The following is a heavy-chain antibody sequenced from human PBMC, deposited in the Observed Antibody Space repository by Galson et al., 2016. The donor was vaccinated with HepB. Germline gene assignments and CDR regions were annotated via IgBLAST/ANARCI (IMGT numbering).Heavy chain of an antibody. CDR2: IYYTGST. CDR3: ARVSQRRRPLSGPNYVDS. CDR1: GGSISVDYY. J-gene: IGHJ4*02. D-gene: IGHD3-3*01. V-gene: IGHV4-31*03. Sequence: TLSLTCNVSGGSISVDYYWTWIRQHPGKGLEWIGHIYYTGSTSYKPSLKTRVTISVDTSKNHFSLNLTSATAADTAVDCCARVSQRRRPLSGPNYVDSWGQGTLVTVSS.